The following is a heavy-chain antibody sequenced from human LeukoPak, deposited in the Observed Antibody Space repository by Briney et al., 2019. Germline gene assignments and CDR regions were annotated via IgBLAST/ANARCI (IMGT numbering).Heavy chain of an antibody. CDR2: IYYSGRT. V-gene: IGHV4-39*07. D-gene: IGHD2-15*01. J-gene: IGHJ5*02. CDR1: GGSISSSSYY. CDR3: AARFDCSGGSCYLVSGWFDP. Sequence: SETLSLTCTDSGGSISSSSYYWGWIRQPPGEGLEWIGSIYYSGRTYYNPSLKSRVTISVDTSKNQFSLKLSSVTAADTAVYYCAARFDCSGGSCYLVSGWFDPWGQGTLVTVSS.